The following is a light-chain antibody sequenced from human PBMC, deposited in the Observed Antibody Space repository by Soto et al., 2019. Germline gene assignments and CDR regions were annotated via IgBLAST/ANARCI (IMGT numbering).Light chain of an antibody. CDR2: LGS. J-gene: IGKJ4*01. CDR1: QSLLYSNGYNY. V-gene: IGKV2-28*01. CDR3: MQALHSPLT. Sequence: DIVMTQSPLSLPVTPGEPASISCRSSQSLLYSNGYNYLDWYLQNPGQSPQLLIYLGSNRASGVPDRFSGSGSGTDFTLKISRVEAEDVGVYYCMQALHSPLTFGGGTKVEIK.